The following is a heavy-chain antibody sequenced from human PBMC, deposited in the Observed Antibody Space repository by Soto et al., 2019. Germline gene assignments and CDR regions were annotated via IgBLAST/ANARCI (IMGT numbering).Heavy chain of an antibody. D-gene: IGHD5-18*01. J-gene: IGHJ4*02. CDR2: ISYDVNNK. CDR3: ASARGYSTFQYGFRFDY. Sequence: QVQLVESGGGVVQPGRSLRLSCAASGFTFSSYAMHWVRQAPGKGLEWVAVISYDVNNKYYADSVKGRFTISRDNSKSTLYLQMNSLGPEDTALYFCASARGYSTFQYGFRFDYWGQGSLVTVSS. CDR1: GFTFSSYA. V-gene: IGHV3-30-3*01.